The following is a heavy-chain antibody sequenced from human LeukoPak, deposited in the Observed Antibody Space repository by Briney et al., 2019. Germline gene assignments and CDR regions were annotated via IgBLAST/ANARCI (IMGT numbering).Heavy chain of an antibody. CDR3: AKGRGGGYDGVGWFDP. D-gene: IGHD5-12*01. CDR2: ISWDGGST. Sequence: PGGSLRLSCAASGFTFDDYAMHWVRQAPGKGLEWVSLISWDGGSTYYADSVKGRFTISRDNSKNSLYLQMNSLRAEDTALYYCAKGRGGGYDGVGWFDPWGQGTLVTVSS. V-gene: IGHV3-43D*03. CDR1: GFTFDDYA. J-gene: IGHJ5*02.